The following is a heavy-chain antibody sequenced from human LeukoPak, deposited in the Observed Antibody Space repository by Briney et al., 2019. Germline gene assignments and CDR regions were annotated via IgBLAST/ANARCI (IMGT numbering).Heavy chain of an antibody. J-gene: IGHJ4*02. V-gene: IGHV1-69*05. CDR1: GYTLTELS. CDR2: IIPIFGTA. Sequence: ASVKVSCKVSGYTLTELSMHWVRQAPGQGLEWMGGIIPIFGTANYAQKFQGRVTITTDESTSTAYMELSSLRSDDTAVYYCARVESFGSAYIVWGQGTLVTVSS. D-gene: IGHD2-21*01. CDR3: ARVESFGSAYIV.